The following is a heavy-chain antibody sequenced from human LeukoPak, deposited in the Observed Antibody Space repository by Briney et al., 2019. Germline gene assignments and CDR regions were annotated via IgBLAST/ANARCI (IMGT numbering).Heavy chain of an antibody. J-gene: IGHJ4*01. D-gene: IGHD2-2*01. CDR2: INSDGSST. Sequence: GGSLRLSCAVSGFTFSSYWMHWVRQAPGKGLVWVSRINSDGSSTSNADSVKGRFTISRDNAKNTLYLQMNSLRAEDTAVYYCARRPLPAAISYHFDYWGHGTPVTVSS. CDR1: GFTFSSYW. CDR3: ARRPLPAAISYHFDY. V-gene: IGHV3-74*01.